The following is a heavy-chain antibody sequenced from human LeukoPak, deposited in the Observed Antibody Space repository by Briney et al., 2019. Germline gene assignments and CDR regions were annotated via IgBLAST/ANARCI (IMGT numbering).Heavy chain of an antibody. D-gene: IGHD2-15*01. J-gene: IGHJ6*02. V-gene: IGHV3-48*03. Sequence: GGSLRLSCAASGSTFSSYEMNWVRQAPGKGLEWVSYISSSGSTIYYADSVKGRFTISRDNAKNSLYLQMNSLRAEDTAVYYCASNLLGSPDYYYYGMDVWGQGTTVTVSS. CDR3: ASNLLGSPDYYYYGMDV. CDR1: GSTFSSYE. CDR2: ISSSGSTI.